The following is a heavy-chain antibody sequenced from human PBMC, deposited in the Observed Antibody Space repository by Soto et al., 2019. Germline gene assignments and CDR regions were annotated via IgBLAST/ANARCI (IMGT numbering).Heavy chain of an antibody. CDR2: ISGGGGST. D-gene: IGHD3-3*01. J-gene: IGHJ5*02. CDR3: AKDKVGPLRFLEWLLQT. V-gene: IGHV3-23*01. CDR1: GFTFSSYA. Sequence: PGGSLRLSCAASGFTFSSYAMSWVRQAPGKGLEWVSAISGGGGSTYYADSVKGRFTISRDNSKNTLYLQMNSLRAEDTAVYYCAKDKVGPLRFLEWLLQTWGQGTLVTVSS.